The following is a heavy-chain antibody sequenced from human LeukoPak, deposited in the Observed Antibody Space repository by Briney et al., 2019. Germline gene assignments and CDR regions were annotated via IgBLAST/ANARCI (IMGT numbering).Heavy chain of an antibody. Sequence: ASVKVSCKASGYTFTSYGISWVRQAPGQGLEWMGWISAYNGNTNYAQKLQGRVTMTTDTSTSTAYMELRSLRSDDTAVYYCARVSDIVVVPAAYFDYWGQGTLVTVSS. CDR3: ARVSDIVVVPAAYFDY. CDR2: ISAYNGNT. CDR1: GYTFTSYG. D-gene: IGHD2-2*01. V-gene: IGHV1-18*01. J-gene: IGHJ4*02.